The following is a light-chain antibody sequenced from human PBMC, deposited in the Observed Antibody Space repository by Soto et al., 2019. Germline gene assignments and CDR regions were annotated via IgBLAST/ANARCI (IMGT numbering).Light chain of an antibody. CDR3: QQYFNTPFT. V-gene: IGKV4-1*01. Sequence: DTVMTQSPDSLAVSLGERATINCRSSRSILSTSNNKNYLSWYQQKPGQPPKLLVYWPSTRESGVPDRFSGSGSGTDFTLTISSLQAEDVAVYYCQQYFNTPFTFGPGNKVEIK. J-gene: IGKJ3*01. CDR2: WPS. CDR1: RSILSTSNNKNY.